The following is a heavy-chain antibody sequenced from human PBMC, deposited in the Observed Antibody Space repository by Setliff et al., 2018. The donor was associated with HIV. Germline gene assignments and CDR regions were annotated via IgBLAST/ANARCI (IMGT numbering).Heavy chain of an antibody. D-gene: IGHD3-10*01. CDR1: GGSISSGDYY. CDR2: IYYSGST. CDR3: ARDLAWPGYFDY. Sequence: SETLSLTCTVSGGSISSGDYYWSWVRQPPGKGLEWIGYIYYSGSTYYNPSLKSRVTISVDKSKNQFSLKLSSVTAADTAVYYCARDLAWPGYFDYWGQGTLVTVSS. V-gene: IGHV4-30-4*08. J-gene: IGHJ4*02.